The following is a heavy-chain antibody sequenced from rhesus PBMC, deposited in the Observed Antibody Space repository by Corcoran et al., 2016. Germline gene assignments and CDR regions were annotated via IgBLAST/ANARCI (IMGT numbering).Heavy chain of an antibody. D-gene: IGHD5-42*01. Sequence: EVQLVQSGAEVKKPGASVKISCKASGYTFTDYYLHWVRQAPGKGLEGMGRVDPEDGEARHAQKFQDRVTITADTSTDTAYMELSSLRSEDTAVYYCAIGGSGAFDFWGQGLRVTVSS. CDR3: AIGGSGAFDF. CDR2: VDPEDGEA. J-gene: IGHJ3*01. CDR1: GYTFTDYY. V-gene: IGHV1-111*02.